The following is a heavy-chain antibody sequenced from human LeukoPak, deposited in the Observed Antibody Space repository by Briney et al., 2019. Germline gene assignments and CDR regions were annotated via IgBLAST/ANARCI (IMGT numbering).Heavy chain of an antibody. CDR1: GYTFTSYG. CDR2: ISAYNGNT. D-gene: IGHD3-22*01. V-gene: IGHV1-18*01. CDR3: ARDYGGDYYDSSGYHFDY. J-gene: IGHJ4*02. Sequence: GASVKVSCKASGYTFTSYGISWVRQAPGQGLEWMGWISAYNGNTNYAQKLRGRVTMTTDTSTSTAYMELRSLRSDDTAVYYCARDYGGDYYDSSGYHFDYWGQGTLVTVSS.